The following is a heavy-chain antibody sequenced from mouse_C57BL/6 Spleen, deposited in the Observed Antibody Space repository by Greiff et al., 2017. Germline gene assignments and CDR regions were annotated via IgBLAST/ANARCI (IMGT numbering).Heavy chain of an antibody. V-gene: IGHV1-62-2*01. CDR2: FYPGSGSI. J-gene: IGHJ2*01. Sequence: VQLQQSGAELVKPGASVKLSCKASGYTFTEYTIHWVKQRSGQGLEWIGWFYPGSGSIKYKEKFKDKATLTADKSTSTVYMELSSLTSADSAVYFCARHKGDYYGSCWVFDYWGQGTTLTVSS. CDR1: GYTFTEYT. CDR3: ARHKGDYYGSCWVFDY. D-gene: IGHD1-1*01.